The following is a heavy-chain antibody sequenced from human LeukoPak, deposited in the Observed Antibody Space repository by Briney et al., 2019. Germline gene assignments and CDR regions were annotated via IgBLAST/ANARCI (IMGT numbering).Heavy chain of an antibody. CDR3: ASGGYCSSTSCYTGLDY. CDR2: IYHSGST. D-gene: IGHD2-2*02. Sequence: KASETPSLTRAVSGYSINRGYYWGRVRQPPGEGLAWVGRIYHSGSTYYNPSLKSRVTISVDTSKNQFSLKLSSVTAADTAVYYCASGGYCSSTSCYTGLDYWGQGTLVTVSS. J-gene: IGHJ4*02. CDR1: GYSINRGYY. V-gene: IGHV4-38-2*01.